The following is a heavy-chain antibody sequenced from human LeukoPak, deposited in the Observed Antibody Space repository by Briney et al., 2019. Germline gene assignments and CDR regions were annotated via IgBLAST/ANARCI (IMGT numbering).Heavy chain of an antibody. Sequence: GGSLRLSCAVSGITLSNYGMSWVRQAPGKGLEWVAGISDSGGRTNYVDSVRGRFIISRDNPKNTLYLQMNSLRAEDTAVYFCAKRGVVIRVILVGFHKEAYYFDSWGQGVLVTVSS. V-gene: IGHV3-23*01. J-gene: IGHJ4*02. CDR3: AKRGVVIRVILVGFHKEAYYFDS. D-gene: IGHD3-22*01. CDR2: ISDSGGRT. CDR1: GITLSNYG.